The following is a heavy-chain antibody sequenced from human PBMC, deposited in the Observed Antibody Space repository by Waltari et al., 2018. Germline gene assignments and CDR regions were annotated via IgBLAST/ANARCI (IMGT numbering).Heavy chain of an antibody. D-gene: IGHD6-6*01. Sequence: QVQLQESGPGLVKPSQTLSLTCTVSGGSISSGSYYWSWIRQPAGKGLEWIGRIYTSGSTNYNPSLKSRVTISVDTSKNQFSLKLSSVTAADTAVYYCARQYVVQQLVPIFDYWGQGTLVTVSS. J-gene: IGHJ4*02. CDR1: GGSISSGSYY. V-gene: IGHV4-61*02. CDR2: IYTSGST. CDR3: ARQYVVQQLVPIFDY.